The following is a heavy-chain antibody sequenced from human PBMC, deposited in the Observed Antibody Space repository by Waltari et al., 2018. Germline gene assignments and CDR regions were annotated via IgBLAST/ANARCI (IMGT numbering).Heavy chain of an antibody. CDR3: ARGGQGIVVVPAAMPGFDY. D-gene: IGHD2-2*01. Sequence: QVQLQESGPGLVKPSETLSLTCAVSGYSISSGYYWGWIRQPPGKGLEWIGSIYHSGSTYYNPSLKSRVTISVDTSKNQFSLKLSSVTAADTAVYYCARGGQGIVVVPAAMPGFDYWGQGTLVTVSS. CDR2: IYHSGST. J-gene: IGHJ4*02. V-gene: IGHV4-38-2*01. CDR1: GYSISSGYY.